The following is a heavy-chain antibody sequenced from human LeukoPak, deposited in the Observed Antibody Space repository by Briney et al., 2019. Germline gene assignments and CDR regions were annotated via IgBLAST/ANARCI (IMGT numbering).Heavy chain of an antibody. CDR2: ISCNGGST. D-gene: IGHD3-16*02. Sequence: GGTLRLSCAASGFTFSSYAMHWVRQAPGKGLEYVSAISCNGGSTYYANSVKVRFTISRDNSKNTLYLQMNSLRAEDTAVYYCAKLGDYVWGSYRSQNLDYWGQGTLVTVSS. CDR3: AKLGDYVWGSYRSQNLDY. CDR1: GFTFSSYA. J-gene: IGHJ4*02. V-gene: IGHV3-64*01.